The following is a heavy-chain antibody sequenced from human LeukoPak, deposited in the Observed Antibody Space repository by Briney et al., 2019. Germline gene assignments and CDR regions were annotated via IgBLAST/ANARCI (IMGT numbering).Heavy chain of an antibody. CDR2: IYYSGNT. V-gene: IGHV4-59*01. CDR1: DGSISSYY. CDR3: ARAFKAVAGTNYYMDV. J-gene: IGHJ6*03. D-gene: IGHD6-19*01. Sequence: SETLSLTCTVSDGSISSYYWSCIRQHPGKGLEWIGYIYYSGNTNYNPSLKSRVTISVDTSKNQFSLKLSSVTAAETAVYYCARAFKAVAGTNYYMDVWGKGTTVTVSS.